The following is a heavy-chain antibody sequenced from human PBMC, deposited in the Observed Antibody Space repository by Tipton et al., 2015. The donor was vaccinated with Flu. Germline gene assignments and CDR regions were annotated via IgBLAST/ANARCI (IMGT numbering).Heavy chain of an antibody. CDR3: SGRGSSGWYNYFDY. CDR2: IYYSGST. J-gene: IGHJ4*02. CDR1: GGSISSYY. V-gene: IGHV4-59*08. D-gene: IGHD6-19*01. Sequence: LRLSCTVSGGSISSYYWSWIRQPPGKGLEWIGYIYYSGSTNYNPSIKSRVTISVDTSKNQFSLKLSSVTAADTAVYYCSGRGSSGWYNYFDYWGQGTLVTVSS.